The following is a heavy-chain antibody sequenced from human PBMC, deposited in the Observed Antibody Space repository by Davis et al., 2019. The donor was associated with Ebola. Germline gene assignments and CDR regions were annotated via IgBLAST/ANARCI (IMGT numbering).Heavy chain of an antibody. Sequence: SETLSLTCAVYGGSFSGFYWSWIRQPPGKGLEWIGSIYYSGSTSYNPSLKSRVTISVDTSKKQFSLKLTSVTAADTAVYYCARGNLHFANYFSYWGQGTLVTVSS. J-gene: IGHJ4*02. CDR2: IYYSGST. CDR3: ARGNLHFANYFSY. D-gene: IGHD1-7*01. V-gene: IGHV4-34*01. CDR1: GGSFSGFY.